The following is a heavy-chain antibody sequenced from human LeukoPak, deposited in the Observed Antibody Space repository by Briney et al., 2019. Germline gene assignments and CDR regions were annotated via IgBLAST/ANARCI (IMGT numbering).Heavy chain of an antibody. J-gene: IGHJ4*02. D-gene: IGHD2-8*02. Sequence: PGGSLRLSCAASGFTFSSYWMNWVRQAPGKGLEWVANIKQDGSDMYYVDSVKGRFTISRDNAKSSLYLQMDRLRVGDTAVYYCARDSTVGRYWGQGTLVTVSS. CDR2: IKQDGSDM. CDR3: ARDSTVGRY. CDR1: GFTFSSYW. V-gene: IGHV3-7*01.